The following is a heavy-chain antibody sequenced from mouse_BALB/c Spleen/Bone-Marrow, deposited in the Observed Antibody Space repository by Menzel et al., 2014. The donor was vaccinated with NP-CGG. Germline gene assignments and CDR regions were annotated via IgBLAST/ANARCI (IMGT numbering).Heavy chain of an antibody. CDR1: GFTFSDYY. J-gene: IGHJ4*01. CDR3: AREVAMDY. CDR2: ISDGGSYT. Sequence: EVMLVESGGGLVQPGGSLKLSCATSGFTFSDYYMYWVRLTPEKRLEWVATISDGGSYTYYPDSVKGRFTISRDNAKNNLYLQMSSLKSEDTAMYYCAREVAMDYWGQGTSVTVSS. V-gene: IGHV5-4*02.